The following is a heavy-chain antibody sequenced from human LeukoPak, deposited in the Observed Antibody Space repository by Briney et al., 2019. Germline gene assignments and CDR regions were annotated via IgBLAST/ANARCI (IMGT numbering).Heavy chain of an antibody. D-gene: IGHD2-15*01. CDR1: GVSISSSSYY. CDR2: IYYSGST. Sequence: SETLSLTCTVSGVSISSSSYYWGWIRQPPGKGLEWIGSIYYSGSTYYNPSLKSRVTISVDTSKNQFSLKLSSVTAADTAVYYCAREGDCSGGSCYYYYYMDVWGKGTTVTVSS. J-gene: IGHJ6*03. CDR3: AREGDCSGGSCYYYYYMDV. V-gene: IGHV4-39*01.